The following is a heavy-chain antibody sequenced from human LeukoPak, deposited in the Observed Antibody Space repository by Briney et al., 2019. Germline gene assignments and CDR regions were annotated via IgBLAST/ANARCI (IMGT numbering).Heavy chain of an antibody. J-gene: IGHJ4*02. V-gene: IGHV3-30*18. D-gene: IGHD5-12*01. CDR2: ISYDGSNK. CDR3: AKDKGYSGYDLREYYFDY. CDR1: GFTFSSYG. Sequence: GSLRLSCAASGFTFSSYGMHWVRQAPGKGLEWVAVISYDGSNKYYADSVKGRFTISRDNSKNTLYLQMNSLRAEDTAVYYCAKDKGYSGYDLREYYFDYWGQGTLVTVSS.